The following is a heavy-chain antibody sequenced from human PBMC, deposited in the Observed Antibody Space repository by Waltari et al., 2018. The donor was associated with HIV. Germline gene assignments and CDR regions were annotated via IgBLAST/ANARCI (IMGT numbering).Heavy chain of an antibody. V-gene: IGHV4-34*01. CDR3: ARYNLRFRQYDSSGYYPSFDY. J-gene: IGHJ4*02. CDR2: INHRGST. CDR1: GGSFSGYY. D-gene: IGHD3-22*01. Sequence: QVQLQQWGAGLLKPSETLSLTCAVYGGSFSGYYWSWIRQPPGTGREWIGEINHRGSTNYNPSLKSRVTISVDTSKNQFSLKLSSVTAADTAVYYSARYNLRFRQYDSSGYYPSFDYWGQGTLVTVSS.